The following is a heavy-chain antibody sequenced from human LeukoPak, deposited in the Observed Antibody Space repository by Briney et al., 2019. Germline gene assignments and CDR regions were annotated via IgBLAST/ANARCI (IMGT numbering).Heavy chain of an antibody. Sequence: TGGSLRLYCAATGFTFDDYGMSWVRPAPGKGLEWVSGINWNGDSTDYADSVKGRFTISRDNARNSLYVQMNSLRAEDTALYYGARSPLSGSTLGDFDYWSQGNLVTVSS. CDR1: GFTFDDYG. D-gene: IGHD3-16*01. CDR3: ARSPLSGSTLGDFDY. J-gene: IGHJ4*02. V-gene: IGHV3-20*04. CDR2: INWNGDST.